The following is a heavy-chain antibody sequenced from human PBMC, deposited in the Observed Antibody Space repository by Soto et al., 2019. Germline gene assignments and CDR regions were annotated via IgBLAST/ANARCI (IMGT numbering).Heavy chain of an antibody. V-gene: IGHV3-33*01. CDR3: ARADIGTYGMAV. CDR1: GFTFSSHG. J-gene: IGHJ6*02. Sequence: QVQLVESGGGVVQPGKSLRLACVASGFTFSSHGMHWVRQAPGKGLEWVAVIWYDGSKQEYADSVKGRFTISRDNSKNTVDLQMSSLRAEETAVYYCARADIGTYGMAVWGQGTTVTVSS. CDR2: IWYDGSKQ. D-gene: IGHD2-15*01.